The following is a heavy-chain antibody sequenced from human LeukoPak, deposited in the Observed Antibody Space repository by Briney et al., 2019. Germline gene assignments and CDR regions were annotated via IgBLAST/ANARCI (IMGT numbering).Heavy chain of an antibody. V-gene: IGHV3-48*02. CDR2: ISGGTSTT. CDR1: GFTFSTFG. J-gene: IGHJ2*01. D-gene: IGHD3-10*01. CDR3: VRDLVRGVHPVFYFDL. Sequence: GGSLRLSCATSGFTFSTFGMNWVRQAPGKGLEWVSCISGGTSTTYYTDSVKGRFTISRDNAKNSLYLQMNGLRDEDTAVYFCVRDLVRGVHPVFYFDLWGRGTLVTVSS.